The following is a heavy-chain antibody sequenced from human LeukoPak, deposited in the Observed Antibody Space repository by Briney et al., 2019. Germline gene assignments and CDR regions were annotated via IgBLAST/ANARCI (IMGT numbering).Heavy chain of an antibody. V-gene: IGHV3-30*04. CDR1: GFTFSSYA. D-gene: IGHD3-10*01. CDR2: ISYDGSNK. CDR3: ARDWYYYGSGSYGMDV. J-gene: IGHJ6*02. Sequence: GGSLRLSCAASGFTFSSYAMHWVRQAPGKGLEWVAVISYDGSNKYYADSVKGRFTISRDNSKNTLYLQMNSLRAEDTAVYYCARDWYYYGSGSYGMDVWGQGNPGLRLL.